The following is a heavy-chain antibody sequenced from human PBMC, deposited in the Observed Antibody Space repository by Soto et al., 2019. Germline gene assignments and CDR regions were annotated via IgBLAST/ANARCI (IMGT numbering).Heavy chain of an antibody. D-gene: IGHD2-21*02. CDR3: ELKGTAKTFY. Sequence: PGGSLRLSCATSGFTFTAYDLTWVRQAPGKGLDWVSGISPSGDTTYYADSVKGRFTISRDNSKTVLYLQMKSLRDEDTAVYYCELKGTAKTFYWGQGTLVTVSS. CDR1: GFTFTAYD. J-gene: IGHJ4*02. V-gene: IGHV3-23*01. CDR2: ISPSGDTT.